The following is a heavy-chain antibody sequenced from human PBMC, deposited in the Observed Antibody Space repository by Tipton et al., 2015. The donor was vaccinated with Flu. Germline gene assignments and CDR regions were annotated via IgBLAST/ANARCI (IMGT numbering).Heavy chain of an antibody. CDR2: ITPFNGNT. CDR3: ARWVGAPGALYI. D-gene: IGHD1-26*01. CDR1: GYTFTYRY. Sequence: QLVQSGAEVKKTGSSVKVSCKASGYTFTYRYLHWVRQAPGQALEWMGWITPFNGNTNYAQKFQDRVTNTRDRSMSTAYMELSSRRSEDTAMYYCARWVGAPGALYIW. V-gene: IGHV1-45*02. J-gene: IGHJ3*02.